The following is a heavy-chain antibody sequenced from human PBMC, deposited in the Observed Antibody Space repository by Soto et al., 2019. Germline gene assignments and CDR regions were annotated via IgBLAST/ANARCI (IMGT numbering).Heavy chain of an antibody. V-gene: IGHV6-1*01. CDR2: TYYRSKWYN. CDR1: GDSVSSNSAA. J-gene: IGHJ5*02. D-gene: IGHD6-13*01. CDR3: ARGSSSWLRYGNWFDP. Sequence: PSQTLSLTCAISGDSVSSNSAAWNWIRQSPSRGLEWLGRTYYRSKWYNDYAVSVKSRITINPDTSKNQFSLQLNSVTPEDTAVYYCARGSSSWLRYGNWFDPWGQGTLVTVSS.